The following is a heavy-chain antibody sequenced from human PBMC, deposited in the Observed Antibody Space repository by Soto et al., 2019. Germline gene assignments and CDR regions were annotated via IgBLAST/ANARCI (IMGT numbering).Heavy chain of an antibody. V-gene: IGHV3-21*01. D-gene: IGHD3-9*01. J-gene: IGHJ4*02. CDR2: ISSSSSYI. CDR3: ARGGGDILTGYYNFEDYFDY. CDR1: GFTFSSYS. Sequence: GGSLRLSCAASGFTFSSYSMNWVRQAPGKGLEWVSSISSSSSYIYYADSVKGRFTISRDNAKNSLYLQMNSLRAEDTAVYYCARGGGDILTGYYNFEDYFDYWGQGTLVTVSS.